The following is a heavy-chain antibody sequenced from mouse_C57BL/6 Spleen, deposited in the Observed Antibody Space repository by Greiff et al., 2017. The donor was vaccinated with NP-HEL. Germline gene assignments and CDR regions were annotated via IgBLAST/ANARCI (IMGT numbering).Heavy chain of an antibody. D-gene: IGHD2-3*01. J-gene: IGHJ4*01. V-gene: IGHV1-54*01. CDR3: AYDGYFYAMDD. Sequence: QVQLQQSGAELVRPGTSVKVSCKASGYAFTNYLIEWVKQRPGQGLEWIGVINPSNGGTNYNEKFKSKATLTVDKSSSTAYMQLSSLTSEDSAVYYCAYDGYFYAMDDWGQGTSVTVSS. CDR2: INPSNGGT. CDR1: GYAFTNYL.